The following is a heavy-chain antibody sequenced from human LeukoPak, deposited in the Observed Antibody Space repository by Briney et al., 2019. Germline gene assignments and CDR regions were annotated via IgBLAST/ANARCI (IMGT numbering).Heavy chain of an antibody. D-gene: IGHD3-22*01. CDR3: AKATGSSGYYYGAGLDY. CDR2: IKSKTDGGTT. V-gene: IGHV3-15*01. Sequence: GGSLRLSCAASGFTFSSFSMNWVRQAPGKGLEWVGRIKSKTDGGTTDYAAPVKGRFTISRDDSKNTLYLQMNSLKTEDTAVYYCAKATGSSGYYYGAGLDYWGQGTLVTVSS. J-gene: IGHJ4*02. CDR1: GFTFSSFS.